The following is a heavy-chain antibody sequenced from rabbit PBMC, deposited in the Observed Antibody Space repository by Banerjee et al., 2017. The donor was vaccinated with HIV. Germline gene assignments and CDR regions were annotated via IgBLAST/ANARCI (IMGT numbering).Heavy chain of an antibody. Sequence: QEQLEESGGDLVKPEGSLTLTCTASGFSFTNKYVMCWVRQAPGKGLEWIACINTSSGNTVYASWAKGRFTISKTSSTTVTLQMTSLTAADTATYFCASNGDAGYVGYGFRLWGPGTLVTVS. CDR1: GFSFTNKYV. CDR3: ASNGDAGYVGYGFRL. D-gene: IGHD6-1*01. CDR2: INTSSGNT. V-gene: IGHV1S45*01. J-gene: IGHJ4*01.